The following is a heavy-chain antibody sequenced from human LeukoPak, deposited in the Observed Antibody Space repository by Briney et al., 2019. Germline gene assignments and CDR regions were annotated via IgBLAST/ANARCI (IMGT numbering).Heavy chain of an antibody. D-gene: IGHD1-26*01. J-gene: IGHJ4*02. CDR3: ARAVVGHSSPFDT. CDR1: GGSISSSSYY. V-gene: IGHV4-39*07. Sequence: SETLSLTCTVSGGSISSSSYYWGWIRQPPGKGLEWIGSIHYSGSTYYNPSLKSRVTISVDTSKNQFSPRLSSMTAADTAMYYCARAVVGHSSPFDTWGQGTLVTVSS. CDR2: IHYSGST.